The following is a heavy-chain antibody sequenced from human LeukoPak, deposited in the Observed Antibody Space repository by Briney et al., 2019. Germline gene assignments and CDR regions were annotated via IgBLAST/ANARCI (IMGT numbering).Heavy chain of an antibody. CDR3: ARDRGSYYDFWSGYSPDAFDI. Sequence: SETLSLTCTVSGGSISSGSYYWSWIRQPAGKGLEWIGRIYTSGSTNYNPSLKSRVTISVDTSKNQFSLKLSSVTAADTAVYYCARDRGSYYDFWSGYSPDAFDIWGQGTMVTVSS. D-gene: IGHD3-3*01. J-gene: IGHJ3*02. V-gene: IGHV4-61*02. CDR2: IYTSGST. CDR1: GGSISSGSYY.